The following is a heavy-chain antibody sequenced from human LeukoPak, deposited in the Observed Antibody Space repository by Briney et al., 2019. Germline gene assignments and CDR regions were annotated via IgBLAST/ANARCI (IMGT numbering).Heavy chain of an antibody. D-gene: IGHD5-24*01. CDR2: VNTNGGAT. Sequence: GGSLRLSCSASGFTFSNYPMHWVRQAPGKGLEYVSVVNTNGGATYYADSVKGRSTISRDNSKNTVYLQISSLRGEDTAMYYCVRGWRIMDVWGRGTTVTVSS. CDR1: GFTFSNYP. CDR3: VRGWRIMDV. J-gene: IGHJ6*02. V-gene: IGHV3-64D*06.